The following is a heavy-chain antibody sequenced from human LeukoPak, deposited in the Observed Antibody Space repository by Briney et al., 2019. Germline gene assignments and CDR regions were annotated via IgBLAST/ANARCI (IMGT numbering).Heavy chain of an antibody. CDR1: GFTFSCHW. V-gene: IGHV3-7*01. Sequence: SGGSLRLSCAASGFTFSCHWMSWVRQAPGKGLEWVANINQGGSDKYYVDSVKGRFTISRDNANNLLYLQMNSLRGEDTAVYYCTRDRSRAEDDWGQGTLVTVSS. CDR3: TRDRSRAEDD. CDR2: INQGGSDK. D-gene: IGHD1-14*01. J-gene: IGHJ4*02.